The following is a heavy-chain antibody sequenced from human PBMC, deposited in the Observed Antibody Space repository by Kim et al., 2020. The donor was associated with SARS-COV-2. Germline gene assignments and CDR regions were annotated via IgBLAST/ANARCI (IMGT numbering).Heavy chain of an antibody. CDR2: AHQNGET. D-gene: IGHD2-15*01. J-gene: IGHJ5*01. V-gene: IGHV4-4*02. CDR3: ARVPGGCSASSRHLSS. CDR1: GDSISSNYW. Sequence: SETLSLTCAVSGDSISSNYWWTWVRQSPGKGLEWIGEAHQNGETNYNPSLKRRVAMSLDKSKNQFFLKLSSVTAADSATYYCARVPGGCSASSRHLSSWG.